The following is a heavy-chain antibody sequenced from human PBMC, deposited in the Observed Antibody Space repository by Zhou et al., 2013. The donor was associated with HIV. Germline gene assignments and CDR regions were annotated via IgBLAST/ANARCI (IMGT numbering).Heavy chain of an antibody. V-gene: IGHV1-46*01. CDR2: INPSGGST. CDR1: GYTFTTYY. CDR3: ARESLEQESAFDY. Sequence: QVQLVQSGAEVKKPGASVKVSCKASGYTFTTYYLHWVRQAPGQGLEWMGIINPSGGSTSYAQKFQGRVTMTKDTSTSTVYMELSSLRSEDTAVYYCARESLEQESAFDYWGQGTLVTVSS. D-gene: IGHD3-10*01. J-gene: IGHJ4*02.